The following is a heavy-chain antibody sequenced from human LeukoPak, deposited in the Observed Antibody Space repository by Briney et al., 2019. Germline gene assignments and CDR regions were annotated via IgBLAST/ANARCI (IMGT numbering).Heavy chain of an antibody. Sequence: PSETLSITCTVSGGSISSSSYYWGWIRQPPGKGLEWIGSIYYSGSTYYNPSLKSRVTISVDTSKNQFSLKLSSVTAADTAVYYCARDRVGQQLVGRNYYYYYMDVWGKGTTVTISS. CDR1: GGSISSSSYY. CDR3: ARDRVGQQLVGRNYYYYYMDV. D-gene: IGHD6-13*01. J-gene: IGHJ6*03. V-gene: IGHV4-39*07. CDR2: IYYSGST.